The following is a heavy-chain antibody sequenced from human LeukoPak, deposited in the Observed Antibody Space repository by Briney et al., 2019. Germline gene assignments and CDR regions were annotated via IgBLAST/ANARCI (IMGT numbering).Heavy chain of an antibody. CDR3: AKEVRESAWYYFDY. D-gene: IGHD6-19*01. CDR2: ITGDGSGT. Sequence: GGSLRLSCVASGFTFSSYWMHWVRQSPGKGLVWVSRITGDGSGTNYADSVKGRFTISRDNARNTLYLQMNSLRAEDTAVYYCAKEVRESAWYYFDYWGQGTLVTVSS. CDR1: GFTFSSYW. J-gene: IGHJ4*02. V-gene: IGHV3-74*01.